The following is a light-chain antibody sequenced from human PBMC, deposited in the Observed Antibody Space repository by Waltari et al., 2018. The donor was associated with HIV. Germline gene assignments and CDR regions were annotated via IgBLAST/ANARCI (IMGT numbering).Light chain of an antibody. CDR1: SSDVGRYNL. CDR2: EVS. V-gene: IGLV2-23*02. Sequence: QSALTQPASVSGSPGQSITISCTGTSSDVGRYNLVSWYQQHPGKAPKLMIYEVSQRPSGVSNRFSGSKSGNTASLTISGLQAEDEADYYCCSYAGSSTLVFGGGTKLTVL. CDR3: CSYAGSSTLV. J-gene: IGLJ2*01.